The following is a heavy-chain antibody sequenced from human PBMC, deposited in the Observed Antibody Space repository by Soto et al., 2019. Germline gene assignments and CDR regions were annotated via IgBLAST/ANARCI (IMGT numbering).Heavy chain of an antibody. Sequence: SGGGVVQPGRSLRLSCAASGFTFSSYGMHWVRQAPGKGLEWVGVISYDGSNKYYADSVKRRFTISRDNSKNTLYLQMNSLRAEDTAVYYCAKQRDSSGYYPNTYYFDYWGQGTLVTVSS. CDR1: GFTFSSYG. J-gene: IGHJ4*02. CDR2: ISYDGSNK. CDR3: AKQRDSSGYYPNTYYFDY. D-gene: IGHD3-22*01. V-gene: IGHV3-30*18.